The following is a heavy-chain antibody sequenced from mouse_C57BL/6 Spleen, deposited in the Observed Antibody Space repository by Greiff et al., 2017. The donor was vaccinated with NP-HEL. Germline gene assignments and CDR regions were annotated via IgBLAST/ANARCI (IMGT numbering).Heavy chain of an antibody. CDR2: IDPANGNT. CDR1: GFNIKNTY. V-gene: IGHV14-3*01. Sequence: EVQLQQSVAELVRPGASVKLSCTASGFNIKNTYMHWVKQRPEQGLEWIGRIDPANGNTKYAPKFQGKATITADTSSNTAYLQFSSLTSEDTAIYYCARPYYYGSSYDYFDYWGQGTTLTVSS. CDR3: ARPYYYGSSYDYFDY. D-gene: IGHD1-1*01. J-gene: IGHJ2*01.